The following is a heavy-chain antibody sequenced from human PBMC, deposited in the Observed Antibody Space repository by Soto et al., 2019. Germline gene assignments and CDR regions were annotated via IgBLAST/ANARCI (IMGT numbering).Heavy chain of an antibody. J-gene: IGHJ5*02. Sequence: GASVTVSCKASVYTFTSYDINWVRPATGQGLEWMGWMNPNSGNTGYAQKFQGRVTMTRNTSISTAYMELSSLRSEDTAVYYCARSDGGFLEWAWGWFDPWGQGTLVTVSS. CDR1: VYTFTSYD. CDR2: MNPNSGNT. D-gene: IGHD3-3*01. V-gene: IGHV1-8*01. CDR3: ARSDGGFLEWAWGWFDP.